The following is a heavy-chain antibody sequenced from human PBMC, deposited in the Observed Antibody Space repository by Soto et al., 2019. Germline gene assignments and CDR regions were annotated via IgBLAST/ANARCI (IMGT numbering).Heavy chain of an antibody. D-gene: IGHD1-26*01. CDR1: GFTFSNYR. J-gene: IGHJ4*02. Sequence: EVQLVESGGGLVQPGGSLRLSCAASGFTFSNYRMHWVRQAPGKGLVWVSRLNRDGSSTSYADSVKGRFTISRDNAKTTLYLQMNSLRAEDTAVYYCGRDSGSYYGNTDYWGQGTLVTVSS. V-gene: IGHV3-74*01. CDR2: LNRDGSST. CDR3: GRDSGSYYGNTDY.